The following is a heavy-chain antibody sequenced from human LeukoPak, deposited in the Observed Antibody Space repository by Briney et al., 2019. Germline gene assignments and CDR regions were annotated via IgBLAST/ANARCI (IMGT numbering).Heavy chain of an antibody. CDR2: ISGDSART. CDR3: AKGGLTTPLHY. CDR1: GFTFSSYA. V-gene: IGHV3-23*01. Sequence: PGGSLRLSCAASGFTFSSYAMSWVRQAPGGGLEWISGISGDSARTYYTNSVKGRFTLSRDNPKNTLFLQVNSLRVEDTAVYYCAKGGLTTPLHYWGQGTLVTVSS. D-gene: IGHD1-14*01. J-gene: IGHJ4*02.